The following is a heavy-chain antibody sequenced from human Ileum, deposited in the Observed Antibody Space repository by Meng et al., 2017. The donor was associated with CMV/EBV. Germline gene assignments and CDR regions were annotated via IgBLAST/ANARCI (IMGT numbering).Heavy chain of an antibody. CDR3: ARGGVPAAIGYYGMDV. V-gene: IGHV3-7*04. Sequence: GGSLRLSCVASGLTFSTNWMSWVRQAPGKGLEWVANIKQDGTEKYSVDSVKGRFTISRDNAKNSLYLQMNNLRADDTAVYYCARGGVPAAIGYYGMDVWGQGTTVTVSS. D-gene: IGHD2-2*02. CDR1: GLTFSTNW. J-gene: IGHJ6*02. CDR2: IKQDGTEK.